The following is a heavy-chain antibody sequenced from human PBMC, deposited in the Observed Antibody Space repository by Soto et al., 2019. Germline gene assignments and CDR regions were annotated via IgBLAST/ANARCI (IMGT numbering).Heavy chain of an antibody. Sequence: QVKLVQSGTEVKKPGASIKVSCKASGYSFATSGMTWVRQAPGQGLEWMGWISVYNGNTNYDQSLQDRVNMTTDTSTNTAYLEVRNLRSDDTAVYYCARAGQYYEASGYADWGQGTLVTVSS. V-gene: IGHV1-18*01. CDR2: ISVYNGNT. CDR1: GYSFATSG. CDR3: ARAGQYYEASGYAD. J-gene: IGHJ4*02. D-gene: IGHD3-22*01.